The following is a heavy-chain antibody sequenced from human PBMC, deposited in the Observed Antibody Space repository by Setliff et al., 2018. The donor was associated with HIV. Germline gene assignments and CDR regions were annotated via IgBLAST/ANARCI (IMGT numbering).Heavy chain of an antibody. V-gene: IGHV4-59*01. Sequence: SETLSLTCTVSGDSFSNYYWSWIRQPPGKGLEWIGYVFYTGSATYNPSLMSRVSISVDRSTNRFSLMLHSVTAADTAVYYCARGPSGGGFYYMYVWGKGTTVTVSS. CDR3: ARGPSGGGFYYMYV. CDR1: GDSFSNYY. J-gene: IGHJ6*03. CDR2: VFYTGSA. D-gene: IGHD2-15*01.